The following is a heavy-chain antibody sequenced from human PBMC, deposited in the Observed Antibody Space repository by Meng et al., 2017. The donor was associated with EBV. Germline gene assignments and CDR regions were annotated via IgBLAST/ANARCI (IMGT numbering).Heavy chain of an antibody. V-gene: IGHV4-39*01. CDR3: ARPFPSWQSPRLDPFGA. CDR2: VHYTGST. CDR1: GDSISSFYY. J-gene: IGHJ5*02. D-gene: IGHD6-19*01. Sequence: QLQLRESGPGQVKPSXXLSLTXTVPGDSISSFYYWGWIRQPPGRGLEWIGSVHYTGSTYYSPSLKSRVTVSVDTSKNQFSLRLTSVTAADTAVYYCARPFPSWQSPRLDPFGAWGQGTLGTVSS.